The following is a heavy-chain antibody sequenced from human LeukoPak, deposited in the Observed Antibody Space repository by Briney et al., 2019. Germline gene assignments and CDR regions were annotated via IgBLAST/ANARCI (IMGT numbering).Heavy chain of an antibody. D-gene: IGHD3-22*01. CDR2: ISSSSSYI. Sequence: GGSLRLSCAASGFTFSSYSMNWVRQAPGKGLEWVSSISSSSSYIYYADSVKGRFTISRDNAKNSLYLQMNSLKTEDTAVYYCTTGRYYDSSGLDYWGQGTLVTVSS. V-gene: IGHV3-21*03. CDR1: GFTFSSYS. J-gene: IGHJ4*02. CDR3: TTGRYYDSSGLDY.